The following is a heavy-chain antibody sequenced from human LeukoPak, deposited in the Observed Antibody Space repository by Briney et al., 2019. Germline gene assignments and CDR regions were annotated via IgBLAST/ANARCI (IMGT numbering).Heavy chain of an antibody. J-gene: IGHJ2*01. CDR1: GFTFSSYG. D-gene: IGHD2-21*02. V-gene: IGHV3-30*02. CDR3: AKDVCGGDCYSYWYFDL. Sequence: GGSLRLSCAASGFTFSSYGMHWVRQAPGKGLEWVAFIRYDGSNKYYADSVKGRFTISRDNSKNTLYLQMNSLRAEDTAVYYCAKDVCGGDCYSYWYFDLWGRGTLVTVSS. CDR2: IRYDGSNK.